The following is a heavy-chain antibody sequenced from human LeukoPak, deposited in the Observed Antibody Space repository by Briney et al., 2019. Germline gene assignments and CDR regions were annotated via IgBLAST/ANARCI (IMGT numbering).Heavy chain of an antibody. CDR1: GYTFTSYD. CDR2: MNPNSGNT. J-gene: IGHJ4*02. V-gene: IGHV1-8*01. D-gene: IGHD3-16*01. Sequence: GASVKVSCKASGYTFTSYDINWVRQATGQGLEWMGWMNPNSGNTGYAQKFQGRVTMTRDMSTGTVYMELSSLRSEDTAVYYCARAYGGGSDYWGQGTLVTVSS. CDR3: ARAYGGGSDY.